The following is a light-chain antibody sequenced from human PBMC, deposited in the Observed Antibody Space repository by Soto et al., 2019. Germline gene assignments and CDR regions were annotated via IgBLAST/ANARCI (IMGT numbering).Light chain of an antibody. CDR1: SSDVGAYNY. Sequence: SVLTQPASVSWSPGQSIAISCTGTSSDVGAYNYISWYQQHPGRSPKLILSEVVNRPSGVSDRFSGSKSGNTASLTISGLQTEDEADYYFSSFTSAYTFVFGTGTKVTVL. CDR3: SSFTSAYTFV. J-gene: IGLJ1*01. V-gene: IGLV2-14*01. CDR2: EVV.